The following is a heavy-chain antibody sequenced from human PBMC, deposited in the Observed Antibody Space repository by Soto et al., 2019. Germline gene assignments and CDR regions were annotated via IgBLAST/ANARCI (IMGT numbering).Heavy chain of an antibody. D-gene: IGHD6-13*01. Sequence: GGSLRLSCAASGFTVSSNYMSWVRQAPGKGLEWVSVIYSGGSTYYADSVKGRFTISRDNSKNTLYLQMNSLRAEDTAVYYCARVAYSSSWYNSGHYYYYGMDVWGQGTTVTVSS. CDR2: IYSGGST. CDR1: GFTVSSNY. V-gene: IGHV3-53*01. J-gene: IGHJ6*02. CDR3: ARVAYSSSWYNSGHYYYYGMDV.